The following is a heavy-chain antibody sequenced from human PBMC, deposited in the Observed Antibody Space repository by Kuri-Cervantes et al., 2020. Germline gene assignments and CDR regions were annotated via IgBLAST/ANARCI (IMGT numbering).Heavy chain of an antibody. Sequence: GESLKISCAASGFTVSSYYMSWVRQAPGKGLEWVAVIYSGGSTYYEDSGKGRFIISRDNSKNTPYLQMNSMRAEDTAVDYYARDDEYSSSLLDYWGQGTLVTVSS. CDR1: GFTVSSYY. V-gene: IGHV3-53*05. J-gene: IGHJ4*02. CDR2: IYSGGST. D-gene: IGHD6-6*01. CDR3: ARDDEYSSSLLDY.